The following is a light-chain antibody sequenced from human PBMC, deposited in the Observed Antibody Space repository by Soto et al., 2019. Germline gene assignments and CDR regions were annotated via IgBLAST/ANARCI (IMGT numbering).Light chain of an antibody. Sequence: EIVLTQSPGTLSLSPGERATLSCRASQSISIYLAWYQQKPGQAPRLLIYDVFNRATGIPARFSGSGSGTDFILTISRLEPEDFAVYYCQQYGSSPLTFGGGTKVDIK. V-gene: IGKV3-20*01. CDR2: DVF. J-gene: IGKJ4*01. CDR1: QSISIY. CDR3: QQYGSSPLT.